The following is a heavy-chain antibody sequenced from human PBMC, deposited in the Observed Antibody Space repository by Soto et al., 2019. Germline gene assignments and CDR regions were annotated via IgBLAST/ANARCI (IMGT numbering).Heavy chain of an antibody. CDR1: GFTFGSYA. D-gene: IGHD5-18*01. V-gene: IGHV3-23*01. CDR3: AKDFGYNYGYDAFXI. J-gene: IGHJ3*02. Sequence: GGSLGLSCAASGFTFGSYAMSWVRQAPGKGLEWVSGVSGSGGSTYCVDSVKGRFTISRDNSKNTLYLQMNSLRAEDTAVYYCAKDFGYNYGYDAFXIWGQGTMVXVSS. CDR2: VSGSGGST.